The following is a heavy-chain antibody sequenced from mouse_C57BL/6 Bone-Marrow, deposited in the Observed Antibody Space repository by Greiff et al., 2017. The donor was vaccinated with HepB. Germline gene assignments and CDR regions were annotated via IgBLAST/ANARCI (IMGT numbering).Heavy chain of an antibody. Sequence: QVQLQQPGAELVKPGASVKLSCKASGYTFTSYWLHWVKQRPGQGLEWIGMIHPNSGSTNYNEKFKSKATLTVDKSSSTAYMQLSSLTSEDSAVYYCASLYYSNHGDYWGQGTSVTVSS. CDR3: ASLYYSNHGDY. CDR2: IHPNSGST. V-gene: IGHV1-64*01. CDR1: GYTFTSYW. J-gene: IGHJ4*01. D-gene: IGHD2-5*01.